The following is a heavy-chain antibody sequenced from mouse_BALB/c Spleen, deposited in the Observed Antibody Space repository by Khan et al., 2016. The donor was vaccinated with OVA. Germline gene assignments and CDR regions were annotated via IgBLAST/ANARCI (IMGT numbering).Heavy chain of an antibody. CDR3: ARMAKK. J-gene: IGHJ2*01. V-gene: IGHV14-3*02. CDR1: GLNIKDTY. CDR2: IDPPNGNT. Sequence: VQLVQSGAELVKSWATVKLSCTASGLNIKDTYMHCLKQWPEQGLEWIGRIDPPNGNTNYDPTLQGQATITPDTSSNTVYLQLSSLTSEDTAVNYCARMAKKWGQGTTLTVSS.